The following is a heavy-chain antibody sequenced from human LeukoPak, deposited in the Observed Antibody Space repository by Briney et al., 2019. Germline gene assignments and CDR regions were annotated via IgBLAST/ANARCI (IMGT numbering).Heavy chain of an antibody. J-gene: IGHJ4*02. CDR2: ISPSGAST. CDR1: GYTFTSSY. CDR3: ARDPLDSSGYFVPFDY. D-gene: IGHD3-22*01. Sequence: ASVKVSCKASGYTFTSSYLHWVRQAPGQGLEWMGMISPSGASTTYAQKFQGRVTMTRDMSTNTVYMELSSLRSEDTAVYYCARDPLDSSGYFVPFDYWGQGTLVTVSS. V-gene: IGHV1-46*01.